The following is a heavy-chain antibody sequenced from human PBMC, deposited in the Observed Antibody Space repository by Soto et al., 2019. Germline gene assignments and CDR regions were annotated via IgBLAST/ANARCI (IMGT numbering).Heavy chain of an antibody. CDR2: IKQDGSEK. Sequence: GGSLRLSCAASGFTFSIYWMSWVRQAPGKGLEWVANIKQDGSEKYYVDSVKGRFTISRDNAKNSLYLQMNSLRAEDTAVYYCARERVAAADSDYWGQGTLVTVSS. CDR3: ARERVAAADSDY. D-gene: IGHD6-13*01. CDR1: GFTFSIYW. V-gene: IGHV3-7*01. J-gene: IGHJ4*02.